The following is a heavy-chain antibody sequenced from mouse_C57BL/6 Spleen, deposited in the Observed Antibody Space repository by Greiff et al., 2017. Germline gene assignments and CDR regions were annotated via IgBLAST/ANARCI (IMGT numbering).Heavy chain of an antibody. D-gene: IGHD1-1*01. CDR3: TRGGYGSSGFDV. V-gene: IGHV6-6*01. CDR2: IRNKANNHAT. Sequence: EVMLVESGGGLVQPGGSMKLSCAASGFTFSDAWMDWVRQSPEKGLEWVAEIRNKANNHATYYAESVKGRFTISRDDSKSSVSLKMNSVRAEDTGIYYCTRGGYGSSGFDVWGTGTTVTVSS. J-gene: IGHJ1*03. CDR1: GFTFSDAW.